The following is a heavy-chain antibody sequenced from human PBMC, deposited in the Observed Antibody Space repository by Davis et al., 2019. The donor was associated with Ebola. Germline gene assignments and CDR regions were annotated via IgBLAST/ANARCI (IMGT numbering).Heavy chain of an antibody. CDR3: ARDSDTAMANYYYYGMEV. D-gene: IGHD5-18*01. V-gene: IGHV3-30-3*01. CDR1: GFTFSSYA. CDR2: ISYDGINK. Sequence: SLMISCAAPGFTFSSYAMHWVRQAPGKGLEWVAVISYDGINKYYADSVKGRFTISRDNSKNTLFLQMNSLRAEEEAVYYCARDSDTAMANYYYYGMEVWGQGTTVTVSS. J-gene: IGHJ6*02.